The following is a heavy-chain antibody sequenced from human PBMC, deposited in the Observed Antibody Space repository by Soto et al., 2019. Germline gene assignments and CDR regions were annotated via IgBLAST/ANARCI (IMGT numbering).Heavy chain of an antibody. CDR2: IYYSGST. V-gene: IGHV4-61*01. D-gene: IGHD2-21*02. CDR1: GGSVSSGSYY. J-gene: IGHJ4*02. Sequence: SETLSLTCTVTGGSVSSGSYYWSWIRQPPGKGLEWIGYIYYSGSTNYNPSRKSRVTISVDTSKNQFSLKLNSVTAGDTAVYYCAGGAVVVTAILPDYWGQGILVTVSS. CDR3: AGGAVVVTAILPDY.